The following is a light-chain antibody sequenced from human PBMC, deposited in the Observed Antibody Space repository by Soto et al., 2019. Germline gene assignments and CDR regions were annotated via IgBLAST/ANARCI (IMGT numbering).Light chain of an antibody. CDR2: GAS. CDR1: QSVTNNY. CDR3: QQYGSSPYT. V-gene: IGKV3-20*01. Sequence: EIVLTQSPGTLSLSPGERATLSCRASQSVTNNYLAWYQQKPGLAPRLLIYGASSRAAGIPDRFSGSGSGTDFTLTIIRLEPEDFAVYYCQQYGSSPYTFGQGTKLEIK. J-gene: IGKJ2*01.